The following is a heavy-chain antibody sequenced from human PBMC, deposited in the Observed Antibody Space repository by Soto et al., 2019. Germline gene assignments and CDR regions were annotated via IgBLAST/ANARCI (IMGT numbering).Heavy chain of an antibody. J-gene: IGHJ4*02. CDR3: ARDSSWSPRYYFDY. CDR2: ISYDGSNK. D-gene: IGHD6-6*01. Sequence: QVQLVESGGGVVQPGRSLRLSCAASGFTFSSYAMHWVRQAPGKGLEWVAVISYDGSNKYYADSVKGRFTISRDNSKNTLYLQMNSLRAEDTAVYYCARDSSWSPRYYFDYWGQGTLVTVSS. V-gene: IGHV3-30-3*01. CDR1: GFTFSSYA.